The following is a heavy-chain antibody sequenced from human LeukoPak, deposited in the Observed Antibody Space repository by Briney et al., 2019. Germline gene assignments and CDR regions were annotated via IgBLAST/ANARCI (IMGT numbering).Heavy chain of an antibody. V-gene: IGHV1-46*01. CDR2: INPSGGST. Sequence: ASVKVSCKASGYTFTSYYMHWMRQAPGQGLEWMGIINPSGGSTSYAQKFQGRVTMTRDTSTSTVYMELSSLRSEDTAVYYCASDILGYCTNGVCSKAFDIWGQGTMVTVSS. D-gene: IGHD2-8*01. CDR3: ASDILGYCTNGVCSKAFDI. J-gene: IGHJ3*02. CDR1: GYTFTSYY.